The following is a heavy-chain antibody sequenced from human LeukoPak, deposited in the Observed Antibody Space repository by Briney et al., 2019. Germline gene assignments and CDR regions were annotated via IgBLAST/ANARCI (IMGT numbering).Heavy chain of an antibody. CDR3: AKRLHSSSWNDAFDI. CDR1: GFNFNYYG. J-gene: IGHJ3*02. Sequence: GGSLRLSCAASGFNFNYYGMHWVRQAPGKGLEWVAFIRYDGSNKYYADSVKGRFTISRDNSENTLYMQMNSLRVEDTAVYYCAKRLHSSSWNDAFDIWGQGTTVTVSS. CDR2: IRYDGSNK. D-gene: IGHD6-13*01. V-gene: IGHV3-30*02.